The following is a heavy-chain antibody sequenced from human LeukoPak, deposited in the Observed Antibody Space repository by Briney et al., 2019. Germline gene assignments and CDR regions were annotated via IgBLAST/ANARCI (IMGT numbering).Heavy chain of an antibody. V-gene: IGHV4-59*01. CDR1: GGSISSYY. CDR3: ARVITIRGVIFDY. CDR2: IYYSGST. D-gene: IGHD3-16*01. J-gene: IGHJ4*02. Sequence: SETLSLTCTVSGGSISSYYWSWIRQPPGKGLEWLGYIYYSGSTNYNPSLKSRVTISVDTSKNQFSLKLSSVTAADTAVYYCARVITIRGVIFDYWGQGALVTVSS.